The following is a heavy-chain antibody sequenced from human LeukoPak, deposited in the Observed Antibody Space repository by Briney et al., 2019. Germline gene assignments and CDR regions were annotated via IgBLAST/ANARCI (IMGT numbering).Heavy chain of an antibody. Sequence: GASVKVSCKASGGAFSSYAISWVRHAPGQGLEWMGGIIPIFGTANYARKFQGRVTITADESTSTAYMELSSLRSEDTAVYYCARDALWSSGSFRWFDPWGQGTLVTVSS. CDR1: GGAFSSYA. D-gene: IGHD3-22*01. J-gene: IGHJ5*02. V-gene: IGHV1-69*13. CDR3: ARDALWSSGSFRWFDP. CDR2: IIPIFGTA.